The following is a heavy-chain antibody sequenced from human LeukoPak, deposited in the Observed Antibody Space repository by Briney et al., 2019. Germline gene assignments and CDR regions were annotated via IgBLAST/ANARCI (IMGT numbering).Heavy chain of an antibody. Sequence: QTGGSLRLSCSASGFTVSTFPMHWVRQAPGKGLEYFSAISRNGDTTYYADSVKGRFTISRDNSKNTLYLQMSSLRPEDTAVYYCVKALTDDAFDIWGQGTMVTVSS. V-gene: IGHV3-64D*06. CDR3: VKALTDDAFDI. CDR1: GFTVSTFP. J-gene: IGHJ3*02. CDR2: ISRNGDTT.